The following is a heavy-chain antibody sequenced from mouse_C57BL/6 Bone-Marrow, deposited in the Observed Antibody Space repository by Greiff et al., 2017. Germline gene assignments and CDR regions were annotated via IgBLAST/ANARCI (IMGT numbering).Heavy chain of an antibody. D-gene: IGHD2-12*01. Sequence: EVQLVESGPELVKPGASVKISCKASGYSFTDYNMNWVKQSNGKSLEWIGVINPNYGTTSYNQKFKGKATLTVDQSSSTAYMQLNSLTSEDSADXDCARRYYSGYFDYWCQGSTLTVSS. CDR3: ARRYYSGYFDY. CDR1: GYSFTDYN. CDR2: INPNYGTT. J-gene: IGHJ2*01. V-gene: IGHV1-39*01.